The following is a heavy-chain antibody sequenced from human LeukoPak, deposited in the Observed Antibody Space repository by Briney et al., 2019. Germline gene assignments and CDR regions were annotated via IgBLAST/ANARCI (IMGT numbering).Heavy chain of an antibody. Sequence: PGGSLRLSCAASGFTVSSNYMSWVRQAPGKGLEWVSAISGSGGSTYYADSVKGRFTISRDNSKNTLYLQMNSLRAEDTAVYYCANAPTLDSDAFDIWGQGTMVTVSS. J-gene: IGHJ3*02. CDR1: GFTVSSNY. V-gene: IGHV3-23*01. CDR2: ISGSGGST. CDR3: ANAPTLDSDAFDI.